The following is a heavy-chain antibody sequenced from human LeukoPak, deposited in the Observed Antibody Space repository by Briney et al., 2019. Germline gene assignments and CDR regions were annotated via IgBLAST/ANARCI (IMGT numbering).Heavy chain of an antibody. D-gene: IGHD4-17*01. Sequence: PGGSLRLSCSASGFTLSSYWMHWVRQAPGKGLVWVSRINTDGSSTNYADSVKGRFTVSRDNSKNTLYLQMNSLRAEDTAVYYCARVVDHDYGDYYLDYWGQGTLVTVSS. CDR1: GFTLSSYW. CDR2: INTDGSST. J-gene: IGHJ4*02. V-gene: IGHV3-74*01. CDR3: ARVVDHDYGDYYLDY.